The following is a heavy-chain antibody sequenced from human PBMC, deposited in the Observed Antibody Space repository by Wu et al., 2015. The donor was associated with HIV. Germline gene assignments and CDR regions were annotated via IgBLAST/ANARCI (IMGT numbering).Heavy chain of an antibody. CDR2: ISDYERNI. V-gene: IGHV1-18*01. CDR3: ARGVYASGSYYGDTRYYFDY. CDR1: GYNFNGYG. Sequence: QVKLVQSGIEVKKSGASVKVSCQASGYNFNGYGIIWVRQAPGQGLEWMGWISDYERNIHHAQKFQGRVTLTSDTITSTAYMELRSLRSDDTAVYYCARGVYASGSYYGDTRYYFDYWGQGSLVTV. J-gene: IGHJ4*02. D-gene: IGHD3-10*01.